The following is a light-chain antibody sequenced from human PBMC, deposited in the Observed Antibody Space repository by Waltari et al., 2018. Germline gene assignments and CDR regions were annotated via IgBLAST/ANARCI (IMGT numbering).Light chain of an antibody. CDR3: QQYYSYPRT. CDR1: QGISSY. Sequence: AIRMTQSPSSFSASTGDRVTITCRASQGISSYLAWYQQKPGKAPKLLIYAASTLQSGGQSRFSGSGSGTDFTRTISCLQSEDFATYYCQQYYSYPRTFGQGTKVEIK. J-gene: IGKJ1*01. CDR2: AAS. V-gene: IGKV1-8*01.